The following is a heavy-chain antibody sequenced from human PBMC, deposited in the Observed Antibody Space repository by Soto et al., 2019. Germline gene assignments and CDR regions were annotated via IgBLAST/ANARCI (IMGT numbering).Heavy chain of an antibody. CDR1: GRSISSYY. CDR3: ARGKVNYYDSSGYYPFDY. CDR2: IYYIGST. D-gene: IGHD3-22*01. V-gene: IGHV4-59*01. J-gene: IGHJ4*02. Sequence: PSETLSLTCTVSGRSISSYYWSWIRQPPGKGLEWIGYIYYIGSTNYNPSLKSRVAIPVDTSKNQLSLKLSSVNAADTGVYYCARGKVNYYDSSGYYPFDYWGQGTLVNVSS.